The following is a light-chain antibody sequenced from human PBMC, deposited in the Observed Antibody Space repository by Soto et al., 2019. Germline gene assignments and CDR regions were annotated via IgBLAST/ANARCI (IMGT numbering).Light chain of an antibody. V-gene: IGKV3-11*01. CDR1: QSVSSY. J-gene: IGKJ1*01. CDR2: DAS. CDR3: QQRSYWPRT. Sequence: DIVLTQSPATLSLSPGERATLSCRASQSVSSYLAWYQQKPGQAPRLLIYDASNRATGIPARFSGSGSGTDFTLTISSLEPEDFAVYYCQQRSYWPRTFGQGTKVEIK.